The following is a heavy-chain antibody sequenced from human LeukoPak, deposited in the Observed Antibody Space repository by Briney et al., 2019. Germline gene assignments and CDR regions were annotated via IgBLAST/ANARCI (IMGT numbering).Heavy chain of an antibody. J-gene: IGHJ3*01. D-gene: IGHD3-10*01. CDR1: GFTFSSYA. CDR2: ISGSGDST. V-gene: IGHV3-23*01. Sequence: GGSLRLSCAASGFTFSSYAMNWVRQAPGKGLEWVSTISGSGDSTYYADSVKGRFTISRDNSKNTLLLQMNSLRAEDTAVYYCAKDSYVSGRPLHTFDVWGQGTMVTVSS. CDR3: AKDSYVSGRPLHTFDV.